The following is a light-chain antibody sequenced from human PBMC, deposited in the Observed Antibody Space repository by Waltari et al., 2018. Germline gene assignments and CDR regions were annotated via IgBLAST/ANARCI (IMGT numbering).Light chain of an antibody. CDR2: SAS. CDR3: QQSHNWPPLT. J-gene: IGKJ4*01. CDR1: QSVSVN. Sequence: EVVLTQSPATLSLSPGERATLSCRASQSVSVNLAWYQQRPGQAPRLLIYSASTRATGIPARFSGSGSGTEFTLTISSLESKDFAVYYCQQSHNWPPLTFGGGTKVEIK. V-gene: IGKV3-15*01.